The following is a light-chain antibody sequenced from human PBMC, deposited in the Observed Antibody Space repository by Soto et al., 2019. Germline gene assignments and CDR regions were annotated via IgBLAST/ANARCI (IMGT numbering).Light chain of an antibody. V-gene: IGKV1-5*01. CDR2: DAS. CDR1: QSISRW. CDR3: QQYESYWT. Sequence: DIQVTQSPSILSASGGDRVTITCRASQSISRWLAWYQQKPGKAPKLLIYDASLLASGVPSRFSGSGSGTEFTLTISSLQPDDLATYYCQQYESYWTFGQGTKVDIK. J-gene: IGKJ1*01.